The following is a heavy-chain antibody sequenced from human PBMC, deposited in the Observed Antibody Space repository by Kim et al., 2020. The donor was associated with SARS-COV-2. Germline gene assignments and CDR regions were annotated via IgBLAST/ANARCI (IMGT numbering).Heavy chain of an antibody. CDR3: ARAHYGDFDY. D-gene: IGHD4-17*01. CDR2: TI. V-gene: IGHV3-48*03. Sequence: TISYADAVKGRFTISRDNAKNSLYLQMNSLRAEDTAVYYCARAHYGDFDYWGQGTLVTVSS. J-gene: IGHJ4*02.